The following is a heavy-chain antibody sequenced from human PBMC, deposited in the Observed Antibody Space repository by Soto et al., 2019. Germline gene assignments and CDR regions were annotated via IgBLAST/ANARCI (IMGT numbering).Heavy chain of an antibody. CDR2: SSNSGTFA. V-gene: IGHV3-11*06. CDR1: GFTFSDYY. Sequence: LRLSCAASGFTFSDYYMSWVRQAPGRGLEWISYSSNSGTFARYATSVKGRFSISRDNANNSLYLEMNSLRVEDTAVYYCARSGDNFNVLDYWGQGTPVTVSS. J-gene: IGHJ4*02. CDR3: ARSGDNFNVLDY. D-gene: IGHD1-1*01.